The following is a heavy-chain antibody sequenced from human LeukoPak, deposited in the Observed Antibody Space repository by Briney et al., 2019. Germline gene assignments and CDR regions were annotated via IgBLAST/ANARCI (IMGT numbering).Heavy chain of an antibody. J-gene: IGHJ4*02. CDR2: IYYSGST. V-gene: IGHV4-59*01. Sequence: SETLSLTCTVSGGSISSYYWSWIRQPPGKGLEWIGYIYYSGSTNYNPSLKSRVTISVDTSKNQFSLKLSSVTAADTAVYYCARDEGYSGYGHYDYWGRGTLVTVSS. CDR3: ARDEGYSGYGHYDY. CDR1: GGSISSYY. D-gene: IGHD5-12*01.